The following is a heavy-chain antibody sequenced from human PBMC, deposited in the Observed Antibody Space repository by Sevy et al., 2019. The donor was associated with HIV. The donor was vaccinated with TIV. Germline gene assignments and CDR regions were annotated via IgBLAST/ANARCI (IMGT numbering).Heavy chain of an antibody. CDR3: ARSFSSGAYFQH. V-gene: IGHV3-48*03. CDR1: GFTFSSYE. CDR2: ISSSGSTI. D-gene: IGHD2-15*01. J-gene: IGHJ1*01. Sequence: GGSLRLSCAASGFTFSSYEMNWVRQAPGKGLEWVSYISSSGSTIYYADSVKGRFTISRDNAKNSLYLQMNSLRAEDTAVYYCARSFSSGAYFQHWGQRTLVTVSS.